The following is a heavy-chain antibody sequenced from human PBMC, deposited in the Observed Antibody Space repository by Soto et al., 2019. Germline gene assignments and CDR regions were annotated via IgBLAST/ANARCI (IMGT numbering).Heavy chain of an antibody. CDR1: GGSISSYY. CDR3: ARETIGSGSYSLLENLYNWFDP. V-gene: IGHV4-59*01. CDR2: IYYSGST. Sequence: SETLSLTCTVSGGSISSYYWSWIRQPPGKGLEWIGYIYYSGSTNYNPSLKSRVTISVDTSKNQFSLKLSSVTAADTAVYYCARETIGSGSYSLLENLYNWFDPWGQGTLVTVSS. J-gene: IGHJ5*02. D-gene: IGHD3-10*01.